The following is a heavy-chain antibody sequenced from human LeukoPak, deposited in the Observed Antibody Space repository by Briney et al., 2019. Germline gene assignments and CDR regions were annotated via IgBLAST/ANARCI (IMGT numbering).Heavy chain of an antibody. CDR2: IYYSGST. V-gene: IGHV4-59*01. Sequence: SSETLSLTCTVSGGSISSYYWSWIRQPPGKGLEWIGYIYYSGSTNYKPSLKSRVTISVDTSKNQFSLKLSSVTAADTAVYYCARDDTGYSSGWSKDFDYWGQGTLVTVSS. CDR1: GGSISSYY. CDR3: ARDDTGYSSGWSKDFDY. J-gene: IGHJ4*02. D-gene: IGHD6-19*01.